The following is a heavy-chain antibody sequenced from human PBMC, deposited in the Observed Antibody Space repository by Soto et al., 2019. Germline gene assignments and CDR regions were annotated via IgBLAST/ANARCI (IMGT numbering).Heavy chain of an antibody. CDR2: IYWDDDK. D-gene: IGHD5-12*01. Sequence: QITLKESGPTLVKPTQTLTLTCTFSGFSLSTSGVGVGWIRQPPGKALEWLALIYWDDDKRYSPSLKSRLTITTDTSTNQVVITMTHMDPVDTATYYCAHSRRLSGYEYYYYYYAMDVWGQGTTGTVSS. V-gene: IGHV2-5*02. CDR3: AHSRRLSGYEYYYYYYAMDV. J-gene: IGHJ6*02. CDR1: GFSLSTSGVG.